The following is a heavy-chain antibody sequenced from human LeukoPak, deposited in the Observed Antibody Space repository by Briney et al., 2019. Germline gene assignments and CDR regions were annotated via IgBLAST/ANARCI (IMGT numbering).Heavy chain of an antibody. CDR3: ARDNCSCGSFSTVY. Sequence: PGGSLRLSCAASGFTVSSNYMSWVRQAPGKGLEWVSVIYSGGSTYYSDAVKGRFTISREHSKNTLYLQMNSLPAADTAVSYYARDNCSCGSFSTVYSGQGTLVTVSS. CDR1: GFTVSSNY. V-gene: IGHV3-66*02. CDR2: IYSGGST. D-gene: IGHD2-15*01. J-gene: IGHJ4*02.